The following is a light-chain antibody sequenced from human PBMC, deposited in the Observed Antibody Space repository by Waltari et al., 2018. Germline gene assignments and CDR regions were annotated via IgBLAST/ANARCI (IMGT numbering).Light chain of an antibody. J-gene: IGLJ3*02. V-gene: IGLV2-23*02. CDR1: SNNVGDYTL. CDR3: CSYSTGGSWM. CDR2: YVP. Sequence: QSALTQPVSVSGSPGQSVTISCTGTSNNVGDYTLVSWFQHHPDQAPKLLIFYVPKRPSGVSNRFSGSKSGNTASLTISGLQTEDEADYYCCSYSTGGSWMFGGGTKLTVL.